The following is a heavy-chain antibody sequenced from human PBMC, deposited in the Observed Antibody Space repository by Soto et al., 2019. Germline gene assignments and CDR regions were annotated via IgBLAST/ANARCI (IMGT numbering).Heavy chain of an antibody. CDR2: ISYDGSNK. V-gene: IGHV3-30*18. Sequence: QVQLVESGGGVVQPGRSLRLSCAASGFTFSSYGMHWVRQAPGKGLEWVAVISYDGSNKYYADSVKGRFTISRDNSKNTLYLQMNSLRAEYTAVYYCAKWHSSGYGYFDYWGQGTLVTVSS. CDR3: AKWHSSGYGYFDY. CDR1: GFTFSSYG. D-gene: IGHD3-22*01. J-gene: IGHJ4*02.